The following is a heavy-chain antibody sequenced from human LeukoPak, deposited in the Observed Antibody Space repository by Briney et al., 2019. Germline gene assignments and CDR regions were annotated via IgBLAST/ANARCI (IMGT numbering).Heavy chain of an antibody. CDR3: ARVSYSSGWYKVDY. Sequence: GGSLRLSCAASGFTFSSYSMNWVRQAPGKGLEWVSSISSSSSYIYYADSVKGQFTISRDNAKNSLYLQMNSLRAEDTAVYYCARVSYSSGWYKVDYWGQGTLVTVSS. V-gene: IGHV3-21*01. D-gene: IGHD6-19*01. J-gene: IGHJ4*02. CDR1: GFTFSSYS. CDR2: ISSSSSYI.